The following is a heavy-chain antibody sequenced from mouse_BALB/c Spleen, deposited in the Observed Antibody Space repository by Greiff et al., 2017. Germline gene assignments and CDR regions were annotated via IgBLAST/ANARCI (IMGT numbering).Heavy chain of an antibody. V-gene: IGHV1-9*01. CDR1: GYTFSSYW. D-gene: IGHD3-3*01. CDR3: ARKGRTTSYAMDY. CDR2: ILTGSVST. Sequence: VQLQQSGAELMKPGASVKISCKATGYTFSSYWIEWVKQRPGHGLEWIGEILTGSVSTNYNEKFKGKATFTADTSSNTAYMQLSSLTSEDSAVYYCARKGRTTSYAMDYWGQGTSVTVSS. J-gene: IGHJ4*01.